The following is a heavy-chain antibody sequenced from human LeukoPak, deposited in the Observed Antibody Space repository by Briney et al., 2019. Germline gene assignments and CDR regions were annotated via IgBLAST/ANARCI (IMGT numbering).Heavy chain of an antibody. CDR1: GGSFGSSN. CDR3: ARDHSSSWQNYFDY. CDR2: IYYRGST. Sequence: SETLSLTCTVSGGSFGSSNGSGIRKPPGKGLGWIGYIYYRGSTNYNPSLKSRVTISVDTSKNQFSLKLSSVTAADTAVYYCARDHSSSWQNYFDYWGQGTLVTVSS. V-gene: IGHV4-59*13. D-gene: IGHD6-13*01. J-gene: IGHJ4*02.